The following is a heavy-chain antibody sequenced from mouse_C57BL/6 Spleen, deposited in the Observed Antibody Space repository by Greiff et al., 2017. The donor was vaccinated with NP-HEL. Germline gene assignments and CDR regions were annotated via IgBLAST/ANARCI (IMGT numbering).Heavy chain of an antibody. CDR2: INPNNGGT. CDR1: GYTFTDYY. Sequence: VQLQQSGPELVKPGASVKISCKASGYTFTDYYMNWVKQSHGKSLEWIGDINPNNGGTSYNQKFKGKATLTVDKSSSTAYMELRSLTSEDSAVYYCARRYDYDVLWYLDVWGTGTTVTVSS. D-gene: IGHD2-4*01. CDR3: ARRYDYDVLWYLDV. J-gene: IGHJ1*03. V-gene: IGHV1-26*01.